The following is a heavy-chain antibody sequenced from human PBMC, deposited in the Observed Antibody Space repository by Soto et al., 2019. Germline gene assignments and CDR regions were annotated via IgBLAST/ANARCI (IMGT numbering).Heavy chain of an antibody. CDR2: IYYSGST. Sequence: SETLSLTCTVSGGSISSYYWSWIRQPPGKGLEWIGYIYYSGSTNYNPSLKSRVTISVDTSKNQFSLKLSSVTAAETAVYYCERGSMTMIVSDWGPGTLVTVSS. D-gene: IGHD3-22*01. J-gene: IGHJ4*02. V-gene: IGHV4-59*01. CDR1: GGSISSYY. CDR3: ERGSMTMIVSD.